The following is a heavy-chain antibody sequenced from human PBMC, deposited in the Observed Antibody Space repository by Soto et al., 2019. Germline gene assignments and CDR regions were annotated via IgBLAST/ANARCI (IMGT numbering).Heavy chain of an antibody. CDR2: IIPILGIA. CDR1: GGTFSSYT. J-gene: IGHJ2*01. V-gene: IGHV1-69*02. D-gene: IGHD2-2*01. CDR3: AGDIVVVPAANPSYFDL. Sequence: EASVKVSCKASGGTFSSYTISWVRQAPGQGLEWMGRIIPILGIANYAQKFQGRVTITADKSTSTAYMELSSLRSEDTAVYYCAGDIVVVPAANPSYFDLWGRGTLVTVSS.